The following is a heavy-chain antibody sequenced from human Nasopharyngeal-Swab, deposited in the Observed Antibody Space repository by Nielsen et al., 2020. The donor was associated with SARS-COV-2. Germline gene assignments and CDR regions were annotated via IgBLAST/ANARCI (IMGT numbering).Heavy chain of an antibody. CDR2: ISWNSATV. D-gene: IGHD5-24*01. V-gene: IGHV3-9*01. CDR1: GFSIDDYA. CDR3: GKALAGDGYKDAFDF. J-gene: IGHJ3*01. Sequence: GGSLRLSCAASGFSIDDYAMHWVRQAPGKGLEWVSGISWNSATVGYADSVEGRITISRDNAKGSLYLQMNSPTAKDTALYYCGKALAGDGYKDAFDFWGQGTMVTVSS.